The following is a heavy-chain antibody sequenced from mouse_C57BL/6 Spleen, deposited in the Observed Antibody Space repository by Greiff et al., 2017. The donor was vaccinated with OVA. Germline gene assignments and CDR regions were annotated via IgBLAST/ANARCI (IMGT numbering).Heavy chain of an antibody. D-gene: IGHD1-1*01. V-gene: IGHV14-3*01. CDR3: ASYYYGSSYDWYFDV. CDR2: IDPANGNT. J-gene: IGHJ1*03. Sequence: EVKVVESVAELVRPGASVKLSCTASGFNIKNTYMHWVKQRPEQGLEWIGRIDPANGNTKYAPKFQGKATITADTSSNTAYLQLSSLTSEDTAIYYCASYYYGSSYDWYFDVWGTGTTVTVSS. CDR1: GFNIKNTY.